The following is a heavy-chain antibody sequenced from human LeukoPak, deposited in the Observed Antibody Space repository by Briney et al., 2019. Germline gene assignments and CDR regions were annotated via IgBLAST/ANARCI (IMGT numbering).Heavy chain of an antibody. CDR2: IKQDGSEK. CDR1: GFTFSSYW. D-gene: IGHD3-22*01. V-gene: IGHV3-7*01. J-gene: IGHJ6*04. Sequence: GGSLRLSCAASGFTFSSYWMSWVRQAPGKGLEWVANIKQDGSEKYYVDSVKGRFTISRDNAKNSLYLQMNSLRAEDTAVYYCARDDVIVVVGLDVWGKGTTVTVSS. CDR3: ARDDVIVVVGLDV.